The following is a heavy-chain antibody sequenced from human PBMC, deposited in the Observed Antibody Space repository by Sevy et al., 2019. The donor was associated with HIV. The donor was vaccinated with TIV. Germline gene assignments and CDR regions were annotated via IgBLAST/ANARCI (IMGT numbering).Heavy chain of an antibody. CDR1: GGSISSGGYS. CDR2: IYHSGST. CDR3: ARVATGTHHNNWFDP. V-gene: IGHV4-30-2*01. Sequence: SETLSLTCAVSGGSISSGGYSWSWIRQPPGKGLEWIGYIYHSGSTYYNPSLKSRLTISVDRSKNQFSLNLSFVTAADTAVYYCARVATGTHHNNWFDPWGQGTLVTVSS. J-gene: IGHJ5*02. D-gene: IGHD1-1*01.